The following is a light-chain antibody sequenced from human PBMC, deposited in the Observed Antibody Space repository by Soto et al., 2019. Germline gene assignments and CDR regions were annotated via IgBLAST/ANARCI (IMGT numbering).Light chain of an antibody. V-gene: IGLV2-14*01. J-gene: IGLJ2*01. CDR3: SSYTSSSPVV. CDR2: DVN. Sequence: QSVLTQPASVSGSPGQSITISCTGTSSDVGGYNYVSWYQQHPGKAPKLMIYDVNNRPSGVSDRFSGSKSGNTASLTISGLQAEDEADYYCSSYTSSSPVVFGGGTKLTVL. CDR1: SSDVGGYNY.